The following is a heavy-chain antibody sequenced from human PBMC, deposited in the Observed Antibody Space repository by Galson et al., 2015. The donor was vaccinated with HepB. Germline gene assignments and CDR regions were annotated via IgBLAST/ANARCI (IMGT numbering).Heavy chain of an antibody. CDR1: GGYFNTYA. V-gene: IGHV1-69*06. CDR3: ARDRSDYYDSSGYSGAFAI. CDR2: IIPMFDTA. Sequence: SVKVSCKASGGYFNTYAISWLRQAPGHGLEWMGGIIPMFDTAIYAQKFQGRVTITADKSTNTAYMDLSSLRSEDTGVYYCARDRSDYYDSSGYSGAFAIWGHGTMVTVSS. J-gene: IGHJ3*02. D-gene: IGHD3-22*01.